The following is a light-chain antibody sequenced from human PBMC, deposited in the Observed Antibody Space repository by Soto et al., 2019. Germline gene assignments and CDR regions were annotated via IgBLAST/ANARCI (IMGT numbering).Light chain of an antibody. CDR1: QSISSY. CDR3: QQSYSTPLT. CDR2: AAS. V-gene: IGKV1-39*01. J-gene: IGKJ4*01. Sequence: DLQMTQSPSSLSASVGDRVTITCRASQSISSYLNWYQQKPGKAPKLLISAASSLQSGVPSRFSGRGSGTDFTLTISSLQPEDFATYYCQQSYSTPLTFGGGTKVEIK.